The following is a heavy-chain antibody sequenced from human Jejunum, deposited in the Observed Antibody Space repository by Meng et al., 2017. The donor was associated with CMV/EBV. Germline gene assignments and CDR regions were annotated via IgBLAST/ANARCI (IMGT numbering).Heavy chain of an antibody. Sequence: QVQLVQSGAEVKKPGASVTVSCKASGYTFTSYDINWVRQGTGQGLEWMGWMNPNRGTTGYAQKFQGRVTMTRNISKSTAYMDLSSLRSEDTAVYYCATGVADFEYWGQGNLVTVSS. CDR3: ATGVADFEY. J-gene: IGHJ4*02. V-gene: IGHV1-8*01. CDR1: GYTFTSYD. CDR2: MNPNRGTT. D-gene: IGHD6-19*01.